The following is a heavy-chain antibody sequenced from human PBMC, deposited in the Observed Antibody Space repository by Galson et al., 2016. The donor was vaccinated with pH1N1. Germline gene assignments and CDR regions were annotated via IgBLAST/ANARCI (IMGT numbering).Heavy chain of an antibody. CDR3: ARSFVWTAFDS. J-gene: IGHJ4*02. V-gene: IGHV4-31*03. D-gene: IGHD3-9*01. Sequence: TLSLTCTVSGASISNADHYWSWIRQRPGRGLEWFGCIYYSGNTYYNPSLKGRVSISIYTSQSHFSLALSSATAADTAFYYSARSFVWTAFDSWGPGALVTVSS. CDR1: GASISNADHY. CDR2: IYYSGNT.